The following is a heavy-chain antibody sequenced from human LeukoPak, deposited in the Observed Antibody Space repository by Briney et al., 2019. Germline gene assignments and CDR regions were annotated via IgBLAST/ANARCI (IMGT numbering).Heavy chain of an antibody. D-gene: IGHD6-19*01. CDR2: IIPILGIA. CDR1: GGTFSSYA. CDR3: ARTGPIAVAITASIDI. J-gene: IGHJ3*02. Sequence: SVKVSCKASGGTFSSYAISWVRQAPGQGLEWMGRIIPILGIANYAQKFQGRVTITADKSTSTAYMELSSLRSEDTAVYYYARTGPIAVAITASIDIWGQGTMVTVSS. V-gene: IGHV1-69*04.